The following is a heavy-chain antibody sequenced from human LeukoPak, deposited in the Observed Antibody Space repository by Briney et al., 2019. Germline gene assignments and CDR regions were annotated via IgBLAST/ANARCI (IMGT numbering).Heavy chain of an antibody. Sequence: EASVNVSCKASGYTFTSYGISWVRQAPGQGLEWMGWISANNGNTNYAQNLQGRVTMTTDTSTSKVYMELRSLRSDDTAVYYCARDGGSYPLDYWGQGTLVTVSS. D-gene: IGHD1-26*01. V-gene: IGHV1-18*01. J-gene: IGHJ4*02. CDR3: ARDGGSYPLDY. CDR2: ISANNGNT. CDR1: GYTFTSYG.